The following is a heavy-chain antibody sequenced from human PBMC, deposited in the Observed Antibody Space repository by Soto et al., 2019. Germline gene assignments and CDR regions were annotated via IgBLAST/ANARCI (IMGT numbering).Heavy chain of an antibody. Sequence: SVKVSCKASGGTLSSCTISWVRQATGQGLEWMGRIIPILGIANYAQKFQGRVTITADKSTSTAYMELSSLRSEDTAVYYCARVLKSIAAAGRYYYYYMDVWGKGTTVTVSS. CDR1: GGTLSSCT. J-gene: IGHJ6*03. CDR3: ARVLKSIAAAGRYYYYYMDV. V-gene: IGHV1-69*02. CDR2: IIPILGIA. D-gene: IGHD6-13*01.